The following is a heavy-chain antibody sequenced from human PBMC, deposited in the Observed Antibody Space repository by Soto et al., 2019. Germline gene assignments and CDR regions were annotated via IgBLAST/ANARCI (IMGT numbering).Heavy chain of an antibody. CDR3: XRDRRYYDSSGYSSFDY. CDR2: IYYSGST. Sequence: PSETLSLTCTVSGGSISSGGYYWSWIRKHPGKGLEWIGYIYYSGSTYYNPSLKSRVTISVDTSKNQFSLKLSSVTAADTAVYYCXRDRRYYDSSGYSSFDYWGQGTLVTVSS. D-gene: IGHD3-22*01. V-gene: IGHV4-31*03. J-gene: IGHJ4*02. CDR1: GGSISSGGYY.